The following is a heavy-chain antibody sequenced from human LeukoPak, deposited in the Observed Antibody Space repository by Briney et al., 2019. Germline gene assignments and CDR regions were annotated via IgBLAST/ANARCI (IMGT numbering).Heavy chain of an antibody. J-gene: IGHJ6*03. CDR2: IYSDGST. CDR3: TRVEETATTAAIIRKYSYYYYYMDV. CDR1: GFTFSSNY. Sequence: GSLRLSCAASGFTFSSNYMSWVRQAPGKGLEWVSIIYSDGSTYYADSVKGRFTISRDNSKNTLYLQMNSLRAEDTAVYYCTRVEETATTAAIIRKYSYYYYYMDVWGKGNTVTVSS. V-gene: IGHV3-66*01. D-gene: IGHD4-11*01.